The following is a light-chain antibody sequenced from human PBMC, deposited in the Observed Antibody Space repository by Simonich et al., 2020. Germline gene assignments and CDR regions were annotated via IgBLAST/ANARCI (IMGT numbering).Light chain of an antibody. CDR1: SSDVGGYNY. CDR2: DVS. V-gene: IGLV2-14*01. Sequence: QSALTQPASVSGSPGQSITISCTGTSSDVGGYNYVSWYQQHTGTAPKLMIYDVSKRPAGVSKRFSGSKSGNTASLTISGLQAEDEADYYCSSYTSSSTLVFGGGTKLTVL. CDR3: SSYTSSSTLV. J-gene: IGLJ3*02.